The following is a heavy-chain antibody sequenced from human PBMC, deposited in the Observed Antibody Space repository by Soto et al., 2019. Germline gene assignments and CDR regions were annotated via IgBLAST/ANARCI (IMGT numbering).Heavy chain of an antibody. Sequence: QVQLVQSGAEVKEPGSSVKVACQASGGAFSTYAISWVRQAPGQGLEWMGGVIPLFGTSNYLPKFQGRVSIAADRSTETVYMERSRLRFDDTALYFCARELKAGWHFGMDVWGQGTTVTVSS. V-gene: IGHV1-69*06. J-gene: IGHJ6*02. D-gene: IGHD2-15*01. CDR2: VIPLFGTS. CDR1: GGAFSTYA. CDR3: ARELKAGWHFGMDV.